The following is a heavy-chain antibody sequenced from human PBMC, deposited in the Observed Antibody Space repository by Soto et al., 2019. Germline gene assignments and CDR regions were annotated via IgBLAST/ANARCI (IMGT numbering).Heavy chain of an antibody. CDR3: ARGRLFLTPSGLAITYFDY. CDR1: SGSFSGYY. J-gene: IGHJ4*02. D-gene: IGHD3-3*01. Sequence: QVQLQQWGAGLLKPSETLSLTCAVYSGSFSGYYYSWIRQPPGKGLEWIGEITHGGSTTYSPSLKSRVTMSLDTSKNQFSLKMTSVTAADTAMYYCARGRLFLTPSGLAITYFDYWGQGSLVSVSS. V-gene: IGHV4-34*01. CDR2: ITHGGST.